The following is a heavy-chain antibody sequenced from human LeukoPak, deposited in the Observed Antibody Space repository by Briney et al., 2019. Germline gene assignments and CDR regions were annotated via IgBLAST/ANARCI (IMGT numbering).Heavy chain of an antibody. D-gene: IGHD3-10*01. CDR2: VYHSGST. CDR1: RGSITTYY. J-gene: IGHJ5*02. CDR3: AADRQQGGSGSYWFDP. Sequence: SETLSLTGTVSRGSITTYYWSWIRQSAGKGLEWIGNVYHSGSTTYNPSLKSRVTISVDTSKNQFSLRMTSVTTADTAVYYCAADRQQGGSGSYWFDPWGQGTQVTVSS. V-gene: IGHV4-59*01.